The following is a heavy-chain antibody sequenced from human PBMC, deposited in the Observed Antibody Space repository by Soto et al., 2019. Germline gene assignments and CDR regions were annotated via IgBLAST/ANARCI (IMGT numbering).Heavy chain of an antibody. V-gene: IGHV4-34*01. Sequence: PSETLCLTCAVYGGSFSGYYWSWIRQPPGKGLEWIGEINHSGSTNYNPSLKSRVTISVDTSKNQFSLKLSSVTAADTAVYYCARGPRLRWFDPWGQGTLVTVSS. CDR3: ARGPRLRWFDP. D-gene: IGHD2-21*01. CDR2: INHSGST. J-gene: IGHJ5*02. CDR1: GGSFSGYY.